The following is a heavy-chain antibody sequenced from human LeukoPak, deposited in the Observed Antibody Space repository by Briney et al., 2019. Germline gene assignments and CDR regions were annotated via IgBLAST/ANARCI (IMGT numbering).Heavy chain of an antibody. CDR3: AREYGDDNWFDP. Sequence: PSETLSLTCTVSGGSISSGDYYWSWIRQPPGKGLEWIGYIYYSGSTYYNPSLKSRVTISVDTSKNQFSLELSSVTAADTAVYYCAREYGDDNWFDPWGQGTLVTVSS. CDR2: IYYSGST. J-gene: IGHJ5*02. D-gene: IGHD4-17*01. CDR1: GGSISSGDYY. V-gene: IGHV4-30-4*01.